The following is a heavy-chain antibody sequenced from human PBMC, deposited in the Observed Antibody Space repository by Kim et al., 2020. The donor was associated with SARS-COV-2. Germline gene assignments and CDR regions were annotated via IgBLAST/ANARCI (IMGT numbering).Heavy chain of an antibody. CDR1: GFRFSVHA. CDR2: ITSSSSDL. CDR3: ARGQNHAFDL. J-gene: IGHJ3*01. V-gene: IGHV3-21*05. Sequence: GGSLRLSCAASGFRFSVHAMNWVRQAPGKGLEWVSFITSSSSDLWYPDSVKGRFTISRDNAKNSLYLQMNSVTSDDTAVYYCARGQNHAFDLWGQGTVVTVSS.